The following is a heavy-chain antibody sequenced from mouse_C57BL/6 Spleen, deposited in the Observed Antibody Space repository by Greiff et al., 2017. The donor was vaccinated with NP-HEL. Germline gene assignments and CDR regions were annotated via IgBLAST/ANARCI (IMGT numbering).Heavy chain of an antibody. J-gene: IGHJ1*03. Sequence: VMLVESGAELVRPGTSVKVSCKASGYAFTNYLIEWVKQRPGQGLEWIGVINPGSGGTNYNEKFKGKATLTADKSSSTAYMQLSSLTSEDSAVYFCARGSNFWYFDVWGTGTTVTVSS. D-gene: IGHD2-5*01. CDR3: ARGSNFWYFDV. V-gene: IGHV1-54*01. CDR1: GYAFTNYL. CDR2: INPGSGGT.